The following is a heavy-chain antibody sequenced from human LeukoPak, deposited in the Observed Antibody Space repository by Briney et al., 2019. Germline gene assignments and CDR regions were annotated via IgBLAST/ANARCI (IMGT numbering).Heavy chain of an antibody. Sequence: GGSLRLSCAASGFTFSSYGMHWVRQAPGKGLEWVAFIRYDGSNKYYADPVKGRFTISRDNSKNTLHLQMNSLRAEDTAVYYCARALYSSGWYPDYWGQGTLVTVSS. CDR2: IRYDGSNK. D-gene: IGHD6-19*01. V-gene: IGHV3-30*02. CDR1: GFTFSSYG. J-gene: IGHJ4*02. CDR3: ARALYSSGWYPDY.